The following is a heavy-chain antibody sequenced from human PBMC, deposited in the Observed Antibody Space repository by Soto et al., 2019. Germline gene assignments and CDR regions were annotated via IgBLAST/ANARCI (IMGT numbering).Heavy chain of an antibody. Sequence: QMQLVQSGPEVKKPGTSVKVSCKASGFTFTSSAVQWVRQARGQRLEWIGWIVVGSGNTNYAQKFQERVTITRDMSTSTAYMELSSLRSEDTAVYYCAASDGYSYGADYYYYGMDVWGQGTTVTVSS. CDR1: GFTFTSSA. J-gene: IGHJ6*02. D-gene: IGHD5-18*01. CDR3: AASDGYSYGADYYYYGMDV. V-gene: IGHV1-58*01. CDR2: IVVGSGNT.